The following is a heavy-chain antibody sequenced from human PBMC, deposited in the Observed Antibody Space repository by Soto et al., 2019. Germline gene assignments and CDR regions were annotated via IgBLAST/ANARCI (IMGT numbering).Heavy chain of an antibody. J-gene: IGHJ4*02. CDR1: GFTFNAYA. CDR3: ARVASDYINSVDN. CDR2: IGGGGGNR. V-gene: IGHV3-23*01. D-gene: IGHD4-4*01. Sequence: EVQLLESGGGLVQPGGSLRLSCAASGFTFNAYAMPWVRQAPGKGLEWVSAIGGGGGNRYYADSVKGRFTISRDNSKDTVDMQMNSLRVDDTAVYYCARVASDYINSVDNWGQGILVTVSS.